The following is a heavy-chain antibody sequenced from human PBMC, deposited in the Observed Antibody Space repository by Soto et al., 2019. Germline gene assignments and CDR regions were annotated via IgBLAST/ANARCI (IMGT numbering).Heavy chain of an antibody. J-gene: IGHJ5*02. CDR2: IIPIFGTA. CDR3: ANGYSSGWGNWFDP. Sequence: SVKVSCKASGGTFSSYAISWVRQAPGQGLEWMGGIIPIFGTANYAQKFQGRVTITADESTSTAYMELSSLRSEDTAVYYCANGYSSGWGNWFDPWGQGTLVTVSS. D-gene: IGHD6-19*01. CDR1: GGTFSSYA. V-gene: IGHV1-69*13.